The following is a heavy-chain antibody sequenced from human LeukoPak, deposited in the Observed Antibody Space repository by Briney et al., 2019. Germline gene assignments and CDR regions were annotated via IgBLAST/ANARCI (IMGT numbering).Heavy chain of an antibody. CDR2: ISYDGTDK. Sequence: PGGSLRLSCAASGFSFSTYGMHWVRQAPGKRPEWVSVISYDGTDKYYADSVKGRFTISRDNSKNTLDLQMNSLRVEDTALYYCVKDMGVREGYFDYWGQGTLVTVSS. J-gene: IGHJ4*02. D-gene: IGHD3-10*02. CDR3: VKDMGVREGYFDY. V-gene: IGHV3-30*18. CDR1: GFSFSTYG.